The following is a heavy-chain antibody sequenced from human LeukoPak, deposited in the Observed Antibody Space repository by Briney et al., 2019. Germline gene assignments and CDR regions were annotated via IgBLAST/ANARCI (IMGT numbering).Heavy chain of an antibody. CDR1: GFTFSNYA. CDR3: AKDWPDYSSSIY. Sequence: GGSLRLSCAASGFTFSNYAMNWVRQAPGKGLEWVSSISNSGDNTYYADSVKGRFTISRDNSKNTLYLQMNSLRAEDTAVYYCAKDWPDYSSSIYWGQGTLVTVSS. CDR2: ISNSGDNT. D-gene: IGHD6-6*01. V-gene: IGHV3-23*01. J-gene: IGHJ4*02.